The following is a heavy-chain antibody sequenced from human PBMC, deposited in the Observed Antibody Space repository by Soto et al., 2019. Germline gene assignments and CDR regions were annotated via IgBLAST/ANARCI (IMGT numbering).Heavy chain of an antibody. D-gene: IGHD3-16*02. V-gene: IGHV3-7*01. CDR3: ASPTFYDYIWGSYRFYY. Sequence: GGSLRLSCAASGFTFSSSWMSWVRQAPGKGLEWVANINRDGSEKYYVDSVKGRFTISRDNAKNSLYLQMNNLRVEDTAVYFCASPTFYDYIWGSYRFYYWGQGALVTVSS. CDR1: GFTFSSSW. J-gene: IGHJ4*02. CDR2: INRDGSEK.